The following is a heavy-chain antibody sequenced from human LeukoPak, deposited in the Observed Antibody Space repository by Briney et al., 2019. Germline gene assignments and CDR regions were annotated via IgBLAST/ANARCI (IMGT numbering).Heavy chain of an antibody. CDR3: ARAQFYGLDY. J-gene: IGHJ4*02. V-gene: IGHV3-74*01. CDR1: GFTFSTCW. Sequence: PGGSLTLSCAASGFTFSTCWMHWVREAPGKGLVWVSRISNDGSITTYADSVKGRFTISRDNAKNSLYLQMNSLRAEDTAVYYCARAQFYGLDYWGQGTLVTVSS. CDR2: ISNDGSIT. D-gene: IGHD3-10*01.